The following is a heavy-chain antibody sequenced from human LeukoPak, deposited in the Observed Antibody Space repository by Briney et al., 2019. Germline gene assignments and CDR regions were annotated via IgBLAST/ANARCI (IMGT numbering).Heavy chain of an antibody. CDR2: IDHSGST. CDR1: GGSISSSHW. D-gene: IGHD2-2*01. CDR3: ARVHKFCSGTSCYRFDP. V-gene: IGHV4-4*02. J-gene: IGHJ5*02. Sequence: SETLSLTCAVSGGSISSSHWWSWVRQPPGKGLEWIGEIDHSGSTKYNPSLKSRVTISVDKSRNQFSLRLSSVTAADTAVYYCARVHKFCSGTSCYRFDPWGQGTLVTVSS.